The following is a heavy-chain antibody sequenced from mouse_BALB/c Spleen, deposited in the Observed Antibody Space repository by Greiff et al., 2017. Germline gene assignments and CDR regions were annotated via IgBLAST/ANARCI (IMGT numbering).Heavy chain of an antibody. J-gene: IGHJ1*01. CDR1: GFSLTSYG. Sequence: VMLVESGPGLVQPSQSLSITCTVSGFSLTSYGVHWVRQSPGKGLEWLGVIWSGGSTDYNAAFISRLSISKDNSKSQVFFKMNSLQADDTAIYYGARPYGSRPYWYFDVWGAGTTVTVSS. V-gene: IGHV2-4-1*01. CDR2: IWSGGST. CDR3: ARPYGSRPYWYFDV. D-gene: IGHD1-1*01.